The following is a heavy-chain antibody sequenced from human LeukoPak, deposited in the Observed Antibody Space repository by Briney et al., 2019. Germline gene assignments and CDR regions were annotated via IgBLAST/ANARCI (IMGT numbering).Heavy chain of an antibody. CDR2: IYTSGST. D-gene: IGHD1-1*01. Sequence: SETLFLTCTVSGGSISSYYWSWIRQPAGKGLEWIGRIYTSGSTNYNPSLKSRVTMSVDTSKNQFSLKLSSVTAADTAVYYCARDLGERHYYYYYYMDVWGKGTTVTVSS. J-gene: IGHJ6*03. V-gene: IGHV4-4*07. CDR1: GGSISSYY. CDR3: ARDLGERHYYYYYYMDV.